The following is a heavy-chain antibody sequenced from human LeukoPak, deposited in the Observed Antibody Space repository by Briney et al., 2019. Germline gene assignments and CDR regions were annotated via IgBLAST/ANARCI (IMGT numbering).Heavy chain of an antibody. Sequence: GGSLRLSCAASGFTFSSYSMNWVRQAPGKGLEWVSSISSSSSYIYYADSVKGRFTISRDNAKNSLYLQMNSLRAEDTAIYYCARAFYGDYKLDYWGQGTLVTVSS. CDR1: GFTFSSYS. CDR2: ISSSSSYI. CDR3: ARAFYGDYKLDY. D-gene: IGHD4-17*01. J-gene: IGHJ4*02. V-gene: IGHV3-21*01.